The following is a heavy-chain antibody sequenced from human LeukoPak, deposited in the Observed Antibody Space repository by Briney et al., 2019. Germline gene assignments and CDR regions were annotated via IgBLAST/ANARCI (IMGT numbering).Heavy chain of an antibody. CDR1: GGTFSSYA. D-gene: IGHD3-22*01. CDR2: IIPIFGTA. CDR3: ASTYDSSGYWVY. Sequence: ASVKVSCKASGGTFSSYAISWVRQAPGQGLEWMGGIIPIFGTANYAQKFQGRVTITTDESTSTAYMELSSLRSEDTAVYYCASTYDSSGYWVYWGQGTLVTVSS. V-gene: IGHV1-69*05. J-gene: IGHJ4*02.